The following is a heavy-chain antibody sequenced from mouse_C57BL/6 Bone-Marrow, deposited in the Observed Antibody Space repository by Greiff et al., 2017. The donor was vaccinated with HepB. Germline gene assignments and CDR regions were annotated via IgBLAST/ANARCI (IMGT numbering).Heavy chain of an antibody. Sequence: EVHLVESGGGLVQPGGSLKLSCAASGFTFSDYYMYWVRQTPEKRLEWVAYISNGGGSTYYPDTVKGRFTISRDNAKNTLYLQMSRLKSEDTAMYYCARQGYYDYDVGYYYAMDYWGQGTSVTVSS. D-gene: IGHD2-4*01. CDR3: ARQGYYDYDVGYYYAMDY. CDR2: ISNGGGST. V-gene: IGHV5-12*01. J-gene: IGHJ4*01. CDR1: GFTFSDYY.